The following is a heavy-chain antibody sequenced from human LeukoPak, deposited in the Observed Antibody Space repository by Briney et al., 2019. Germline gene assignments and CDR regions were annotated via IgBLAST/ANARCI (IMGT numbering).Heavy chain of an antibody. D-gene: IGHD3-3*01. CDR1: GRSISSGDYY. CDR2: IYYSGST. CDR3: ARDGKDYCWSGYYGY. Sequence: TSETLSLTCTVSGRSISSGDYYWSWLRQPPGKGLEWFGYIYYSGSTYYNLSLKSRVTISVDTSKNQFSLKLSSVTGADTAVYCCARDGKDYCWSGYYGYWGQGTLVTVSS. J-gene: IGHJ4*02. V-gene: IGHV4-30-4*01.